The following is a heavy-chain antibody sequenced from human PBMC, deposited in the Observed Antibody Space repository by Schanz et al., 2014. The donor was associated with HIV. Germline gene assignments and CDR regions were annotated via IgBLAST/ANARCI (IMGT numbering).Heavy chain of an antibody. Sequence: QVQLVQSGAEVKKPGSSVKVSCKASGGTFSIYAISWVRQAPGQGLEWMGGIIPIFGTANYAQKFQGRVTIIADESTSTAYMELSSLRSADTAVYYCASLCSGSNCFYSSYYGMDVWGQGTTVAVSS. CDR3: ASLCSGSNCFYSSYYGMDV. CDR1: GGTFSIYA. V-gene: IGHV1-69*01. CDR2: IIPIFGTA. J-gene: IGHJ6*02. D-gene: IGHD2-15*01.